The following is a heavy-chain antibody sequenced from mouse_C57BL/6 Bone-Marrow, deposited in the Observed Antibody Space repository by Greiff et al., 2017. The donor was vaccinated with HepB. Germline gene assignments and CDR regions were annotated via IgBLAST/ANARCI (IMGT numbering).Heavy chain of an antibody. D-gene: IGHD2-4*01. J-gene: IGHJ2*01. Sequence: EVKLMESGGGLVKPGGSLKLSCAASGFTFSDYGMHWVRQAPEKGLEWVAYISSGSSTIYYADTVKGRFTISRDNAKNTLFLQMTSLRSEDTAMYYCARIDYYFDYWGQGTTLTVSS. CDR2: ISSGSSTI. V-gene: IGHV5-17*01. CDR1: GFTFSDYG. CDR3: ARIDYYFDY.